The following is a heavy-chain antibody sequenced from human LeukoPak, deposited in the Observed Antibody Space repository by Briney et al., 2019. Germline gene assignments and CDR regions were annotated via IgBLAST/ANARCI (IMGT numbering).Heavy chain of an antibody. CDR1: GYIFSDYY. J-gene: IGHJ4*02. D-gene: IGHD1-26*01. CDR3: ARDKDPRWEDY. CDR2: INPNGGGT. V-gene: IGHV1-2*02. Sequence: ASVKVSCKASGYIFSDYYMHWVRQAPGQGLEWMGWINPNGGGTNYAQKFQGRVTMTRDRSISTVHMDLSRLTYDDTAVYYCARDKDPRWEDYWGQGTLVTVSS.